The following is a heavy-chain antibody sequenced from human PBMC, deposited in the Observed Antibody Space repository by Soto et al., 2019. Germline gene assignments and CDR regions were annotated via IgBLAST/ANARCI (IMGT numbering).Heavy chain of an antibody. CDR2: IKKDGSKI. CDR3: ARDVSPGSSSLYLDAFDI. J-gene: IGHJ3*02. CDR1: GLSFASSW. V-gene: IGHV3-7*03. D-gene: IGHD6-13*01. Sequence: EVQLVESGGDLVQPGGSLRLSGAASGLSFASSWMTWVGKAPGKGLEWVANIKKDGSKINYLDSVRGRFTVSRDNAKNSLYLEMNSLRAEDTALYYCARDVSPGSSSLYLDAFDIWGQGTMVTVSS.